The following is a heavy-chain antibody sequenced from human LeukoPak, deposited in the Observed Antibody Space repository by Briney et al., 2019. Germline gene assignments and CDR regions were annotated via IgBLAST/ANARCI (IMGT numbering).Heavy chain of an antibody. V-gene: IGHV1-2*02. CDR1: GYTFTGYY. J-gene: IGHJ5*02. CDR2: INPNSGGT. CDR3: ARVPHLAEVRGVIRNWFDP. D-gene: IGHD3-10*01. Sequence: ASVKVSCKASGYTFTGYYMHWVRQAPGQGLEWMGWINPNSGGTNYAQKFQGRVTMTRDTSISTAYMELSRLRFDDTPVYYCARVPHLAEVRGVIRNWFDPWGQGTLVTVSS.